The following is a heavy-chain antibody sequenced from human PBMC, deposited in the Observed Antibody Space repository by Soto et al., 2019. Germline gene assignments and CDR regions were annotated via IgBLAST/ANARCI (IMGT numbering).Heavy chain of an antibody. Sequence: QVQLVQSGAEVKKPGASVKVSCKASGYTFTSYAMHWVRQAPGQRLEWMGWINAGNGNTKYSQKFQGRVTITRDTSASTAYMELSSLRSEDTAVYYCARARYRSGGSCRGGYYFDYWGQGTLVTVSS. CDR1: GYTFTSYA. CDR3: ARARYRSGGSCRGGYYFDY. V-gene: IGHV1-3*01. J-gene: IGHJ4*02. CDR2: INAGNGNT. D-gene: IGHD2-15*01.